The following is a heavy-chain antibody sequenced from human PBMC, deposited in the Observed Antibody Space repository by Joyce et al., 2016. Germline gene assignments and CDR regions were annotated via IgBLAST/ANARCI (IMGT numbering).Heavy chain of an antibody. V-gene: IGHV4-34*01. J-gene: IGHJ5*02. D-gene: IGHD4-11*01. CDR2: ISHSGLT. Sequence: QVQLQQWGAGLLKPSETLSLTCAVYGGSFSEYYWSWIRQPPGKGLEWIGEISHSGLTNYNPSLKSRVTMSIDTSKNQFSLKLSSVTAADTAVYYCARGYYSNYDDPWGQGTLVTVSS. CDR3: ARGYYSNYDDP. CDR1: GGSFSEYY.